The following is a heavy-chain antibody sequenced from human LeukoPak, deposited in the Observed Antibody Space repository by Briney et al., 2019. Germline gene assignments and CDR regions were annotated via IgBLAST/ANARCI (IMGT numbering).Heavy chain of an antibody. D-gene: IGHD3-22*01. J-gene: IGHJ4*02. CDR2: IWYDGSNK. Sequence: GRSLRLSCAASGSTFSSYGMHWVRQAPGKGLDWVAVIWYDGSNKYYADSVKGRFTISRDNSKNTLYLQMNSLRAEDTAVYFCAREIQEHYYDSSGYYYDYWGQGTLVTVSS. V-gene: IGHV3-33*01. CDR1: GSTFSSYG. CDR3: AREIQEHYYDSSGYYYDY.